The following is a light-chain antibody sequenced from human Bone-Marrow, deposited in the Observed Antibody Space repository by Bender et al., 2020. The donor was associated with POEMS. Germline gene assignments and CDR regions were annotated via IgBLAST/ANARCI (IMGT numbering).Light chain of an antibody. J-gene: IGLJ1*01. CDR3: SSYAGSNNFGYV. CDR2: EVN. CDR1: SSDVGDYNY. Sequence: QSALTQPPSASGSPGQSVTISCTGTSSDVGDYNYVSWYQQHPGKAPKLMVFEVNKRPSGVPDRFSGSKSGNTASLTVSGLQAEDEADYYCSSYAGSNNFGYVFGTGTKVTVL. V-gene: IGLV2-8*01.